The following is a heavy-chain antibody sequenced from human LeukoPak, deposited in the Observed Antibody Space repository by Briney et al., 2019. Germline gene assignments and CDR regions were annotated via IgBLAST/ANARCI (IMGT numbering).Heavy chain of an antibody. V-gene: IGHV1-3*01. J-gene: IGHJ4*02. D-gene: IGHD4-11*01. CDR1: GYTFTSYA. Sequence: GASVKVSCKASGYTFTSYAMHWVRQAPGQRLEWMGWINAGNGNTKYSQKFQGRVTITRDTSASTAYMELSSLRSEDTAVYYCARDLSPYTHFDYWGQGTLVTVSS. CDR2: INAGNGNT. CDR3: ARDLSPYTHFDY.